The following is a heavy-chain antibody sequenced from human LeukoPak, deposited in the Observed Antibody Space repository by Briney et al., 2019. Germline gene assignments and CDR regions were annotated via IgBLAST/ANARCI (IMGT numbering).Heavy chain of an antibody. CDR1: GFTFSSYG. CDR3: ARDRAYGDLYFDY. D-gene: IGHD4-17*01. CDR2: IRYDGSNK. J-gene: IGHJ4*02. V-gene: IGHV3-30*02. Sequence: GGSLRLSCAASGFTFSSYGMHWVRQAPGKGLEWVAFIRYDGSNKYYADSVKGRFTISRDNSKNTLYLQMNSLRAEDTAVYYCARDRAYGDLYFDYWGQGTLVTVSS.